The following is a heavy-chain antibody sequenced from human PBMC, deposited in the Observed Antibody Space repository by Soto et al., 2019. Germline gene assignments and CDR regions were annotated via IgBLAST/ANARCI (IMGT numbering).Heavy chain of an antibody. D-gene: IGHD2-21*01. V-gene: IGHV3-64*01. CDR1: GFTFSSYA. Sequence: EVQLVESGGGLVQPGGSLRLSCAASGFTFSSYAMHWVRQAPGKGLECVSAITSNGGNTDYASSVKGRFTISRDNSKNTLYLQMGSLRAEGRAVYYCARRIPFGYGMDVWGQGTTVTVSS. J-gene: IGHJ6*02. CDR2: ITSNGGNT. CDR3: ARRIPFGYGMDV.